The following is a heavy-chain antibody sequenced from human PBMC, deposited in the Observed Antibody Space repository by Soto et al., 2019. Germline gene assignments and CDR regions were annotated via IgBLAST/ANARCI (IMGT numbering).Heavy chain of an antibody. J-gene: IGHJ6*04. CDR3: ARGAVAGTPTSYYYYGMDV. CDR2: IIPIFGRV. V-gene: IGHV1-69*12. CDR1: GGSFRTYS. Sequence: QVQLLQSGAEVKKPGSSVRVSCEASGGSFRTYSISWVRQAPGQGLEWMGEIIPIFGRVNYGQKFQGRVPITAEEATTTVYMDLRSLRSEDTAVYYCARGAVAGTPTSYYYYGMDVWGEGTTVSVSS. D-gene: IGHD6-19*01.